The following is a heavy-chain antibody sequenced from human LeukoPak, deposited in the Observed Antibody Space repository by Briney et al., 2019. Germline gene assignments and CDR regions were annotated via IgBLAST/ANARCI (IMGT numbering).Heavy chain of an antibody. D-gene: IGHD6-13*01. CDR3: ARVAAAGHRYYYYMDV. CDR2: ISAYNGNT. V-gene: IGHV1-18*01. CDR1: GYTFTSYG. Sequence: SSVKVSCKASGYTFTSYGISWVRQAPGQGLEWVGWISAYNGNTNYAQKLQGRVTMTTDTSTSTAYMELRSLRSDDTAVYYCARVAAAGHRYYYYMDVWGKGTTVTVSS. J-gene: IGHJ6*03.